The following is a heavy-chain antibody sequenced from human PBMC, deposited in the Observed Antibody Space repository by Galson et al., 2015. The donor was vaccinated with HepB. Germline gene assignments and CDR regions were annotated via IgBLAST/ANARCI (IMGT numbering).Heavy chain of an antibody. J-gene: IGHJ4*02. V-gene: IGHV3-21*01. Sequence: SLRLSCAASGFNFSSYTMSWVRQAPGEGLEWVSSISSSSTVIYYTDSVKGRLTISRDNAKNLLYLHMNRVRAEDTAVYYCARDPSSDWFFEYWGQGTLVTVSS. CDR2: ISSSSTVI. CDR1: GFNFSSYT. D-gene: IGHD6-19*01. CDR3: ARDPSSDWFFEY.